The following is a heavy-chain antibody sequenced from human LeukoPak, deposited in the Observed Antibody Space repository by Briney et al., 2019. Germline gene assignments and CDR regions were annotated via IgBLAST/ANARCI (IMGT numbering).Heavy chain of an antibody. J-gene: IGHJ4*02. CDR1: GFTLSDYA. Sequence: GGSLRLSCAASGFTLSDYAMHWVRQAPGKGPAWVAVISDDGSNKYYADSVKGRFTISRDNSKSTLYLQMNSLRAEDTAVYYCARVNYDYVWGSYRHYYFDYWGQGTLVTVSS. D-gene: IGHD3-16*02. CDR3: ARVNYDYVWGSYRHYYFDY. CDR2: ISDDGSNK. V-gene: IGHV3-30-3*01.